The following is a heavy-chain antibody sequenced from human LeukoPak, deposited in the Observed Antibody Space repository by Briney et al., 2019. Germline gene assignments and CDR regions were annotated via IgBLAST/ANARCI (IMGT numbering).Heavy chain of an antibody. Sequence: SETLSLTFTVSGGSISSYYWSWIRQPPGKGLEWIGYIYYSGSTNYNPSLKSRVTISVDTSKNQFSLKLSSVTAADTAVYYCARDSIVYDFWSGYQNWFDPWGQGTLVTVSS. V-gene: IGHV4-59*01. CDR2: IYYSGST. CDR3: ARDSIVYDFWSGYQNWFDP. D-gene: IGHD3-3*01. CDR1: GGSISSYY. J-gene: IGHJ5*02.